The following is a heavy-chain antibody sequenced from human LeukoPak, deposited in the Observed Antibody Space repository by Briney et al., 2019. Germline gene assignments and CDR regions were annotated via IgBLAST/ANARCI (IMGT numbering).Heavy chain of an antibody. CDR1: GVMFSSYW. CDR2: IKEDGSAK. D-gene: IGHD3-10*02. V-gene: IGHV3-7*01. Sequence: PGWSLRLSCAGAGVMFSSYWMSWVRQAPGKGLEWVANIKEDGSAKNYVDSVKGRFTISRDNAQNSLFLQMNSLRTEDTGVYYCAELGITMIGGVWGKGTTVTISS. J-gene: IGHJ6*04. CDR3: AELGITMIGGV.